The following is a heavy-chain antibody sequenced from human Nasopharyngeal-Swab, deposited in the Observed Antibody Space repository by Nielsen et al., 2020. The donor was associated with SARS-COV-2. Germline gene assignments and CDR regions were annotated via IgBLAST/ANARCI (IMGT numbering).Heavy chain of an antibody. CDR1: GFTFSRYT. D-gene: IGHD3-22*01. V-gene: IGHV3-30-3*01. J-gene: IGHJ4*02. CDR2: ISYDGSNK. CDR3: ASTPLDSSGYYYASHD. Sequence: GESLKISCAASGFTFSRYTMHWVRQAPGKGLEWVAVISYDGSNKYYADSVKGRFTISRDISKNTLYLQMNSMRAEDTAVFYCASTPLDSSGYYYASHDWRLGTRVTVSS.